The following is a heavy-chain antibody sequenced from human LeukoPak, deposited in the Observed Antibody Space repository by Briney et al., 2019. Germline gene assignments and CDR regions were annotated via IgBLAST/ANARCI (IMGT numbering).Heavy chain of an antibody. CDR2: LDTDGSDT. Sequence: PGGSLRLSCAASGFTFSNYWMHWFRQAPGKGLVWVSRLDTDGSDTSYADSVKGRFTISRDNAKNTLYLQMNNLRAEDTAMYYCARDRYPAAREFDYWGQGTLVTVSS. V-gene: IGHV3-74*01. CDR3: ARDRYPAAREFDY. CDR1: GFTFSNYW. J-gene: IGHJ4*02. D-gene: IGHD2-2*01.